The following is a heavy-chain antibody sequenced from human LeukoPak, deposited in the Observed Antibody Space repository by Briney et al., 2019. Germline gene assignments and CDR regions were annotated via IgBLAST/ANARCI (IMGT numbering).Heavy chain of an antibody. CDR1: GYTFTSHG. D-gene: IGHD6-25*01. CDR2: IRPSTGDT. CDR3: ARVRGYLFDF. Sequence: GASVKVSCKASGYTFTSHGISWVRQAPGQGLEWMGWIRPSTGDTDYALKFQGRVTLTTDTSTSTAYMELRSLRSDDTAVYYCARVRGYLFDFWGQGTLVTVSS. V-gene: IGHV1-18*01. J-gene: IGHJ4*02.